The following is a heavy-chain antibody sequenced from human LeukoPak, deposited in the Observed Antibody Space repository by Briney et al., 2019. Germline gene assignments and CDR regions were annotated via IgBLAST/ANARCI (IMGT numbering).Heavy chain of an antibody. J-gene: IGHJ4*02. D-gene: IGHD1-1*01. CDR2: ISDSGGST. Sequence: PGGSLRLSCAASGFTFSTYAMSWVRQAPGKGLEWVSAISDSGGSTYYADSVKGRLTISRDNSKNTLFLQMNSLRAEDTAVYYCAKVKAGTTILAYWGQGTLVTVSS. V-gene: IGHV3-23*01. CDR3: AKVKAGTTILAY. CDR1: GFTFSTYA.